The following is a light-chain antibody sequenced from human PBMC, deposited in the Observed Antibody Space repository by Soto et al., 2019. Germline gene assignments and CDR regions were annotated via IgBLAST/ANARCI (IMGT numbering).Light chain of an antibody. CDR1: SSDVGAYDY. V-gene: IGLV2-14*01. J-gene: IGLJ1*01. CDR3: SSYTTSRLE. CDR2: DVS. Sequence: QSVLTQPASVSGSPGQPITISCTGTSSDVGAYDYVSWYQQYPGKAPKLMIYDVSNRPSGVSNRFSGSKSGNTASLTISGLQAEDEADYYCSSYTTSRLEFGTGTKVTVL.